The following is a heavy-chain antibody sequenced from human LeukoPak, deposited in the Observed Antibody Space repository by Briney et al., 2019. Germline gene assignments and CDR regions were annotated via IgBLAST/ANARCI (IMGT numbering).Heavy chain of an antibody. D-gene: IGHD6-6*01. CDR1: GGSISSYY. CDR2: IYYSGST. V-gene: IGHV4-59*01. CDR3: TRDRPGYSSSSAFGMYYYYGMDV. J-gene: IGHJ6*02. Sequence: SETLSLTCTVSGGSISSYYWSWIRQPPGKGLEWIGYIYYSGSTNYNPSLKSRVTISVDTSKNQFSLKLSSVTAADTAVYYCTRDRPGYSSSSAFGMYYYYGMDVWGQGTTVTVSS.